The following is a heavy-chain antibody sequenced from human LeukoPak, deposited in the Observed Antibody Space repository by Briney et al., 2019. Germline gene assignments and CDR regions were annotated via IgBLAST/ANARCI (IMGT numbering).Heavy chain of an antibody. Sequence: ASVRDSCKASGCTFTGDNIHWGRQAPGQGLEWLGWINPNTGDINYAQKFQGRVTTTRDTSISTAYLEVSSLRSDDTAVYYCGRELPSVGRVAPGQWGVDVGGQGNTVTVSS. V-gene: IGHV1-2*02. J-gene: IGHJ6*01. CDR3: GRELPSVGRVAPGQWGVDV. CDR1: GCTFTGDN. D-gene: IGHD2-15*01. CDR2: INPNTGDI.